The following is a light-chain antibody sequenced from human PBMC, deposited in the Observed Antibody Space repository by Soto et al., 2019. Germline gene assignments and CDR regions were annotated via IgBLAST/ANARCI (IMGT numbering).Light chain of an antibody. CDR1: SSDVGTYNR. CDR3: SLYTSNNTFV. J-gene: IGLJ2*01. V-gene: IGLV2-18*01. Sequence: QSVLTQPPSVSGSLGHSVTISCTGTSSDVGTYNRVSWYQQPPGTAPKLMIYEVSNRPSGVPDRFSGSKSGNTASLTISGLQAEDEADYYWSLYTSNNTFVFGGGTKLTVL. CDR2: EVS.